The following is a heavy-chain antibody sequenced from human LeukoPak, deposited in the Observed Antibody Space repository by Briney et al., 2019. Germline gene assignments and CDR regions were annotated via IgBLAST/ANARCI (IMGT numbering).Heavy chain of an antibody. CDR1: GFTFSSYS. CDR3: ARDLKAYSGIDV. V-gene: IGHV3-21*01. J-gene: IGHJ6*02. CDR2: ISSSSSYI. Sequence: GGSLRLSCAASGFTFSSYSMNWVRQAPGKGLEWVSSISSSSSYIYYADSVKGRFTITRDNAKNSLYLQMNSLRAEDTTVDYCARDLKAYSGIDVWGQGTTVTVSS.